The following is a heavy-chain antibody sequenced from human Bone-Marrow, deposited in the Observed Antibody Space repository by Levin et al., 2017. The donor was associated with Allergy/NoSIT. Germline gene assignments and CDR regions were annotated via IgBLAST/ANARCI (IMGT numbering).Heavy chain of an antibody. J-gene: IGHJ4*02. D-gene: IGHD3-3*01. V-gene: IGHV4-59*08. CDR2: ISSTGNT. CDR3: ARHGPIEASGVGHDY. CDR1: GGSISTFY. Sequence: GSLRLSCTVSGGSISTFYWSWIRQPPGKGLEWIGYISSTGNTHYNPSLNSRLTISRDTSKNQFSLKLSSVTAADTAAYYCARHGPIEASGVGHDYWGQGTLVTVSS.